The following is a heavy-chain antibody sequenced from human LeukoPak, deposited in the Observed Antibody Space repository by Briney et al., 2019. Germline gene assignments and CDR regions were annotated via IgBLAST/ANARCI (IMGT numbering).Heavy chain of an antibody. CDR1: GGSFSGYY. J-gene: IGHJ1*01. CDR2: INHSGST. V-gene: IGHV4-34*01. Sequence: PSETLSLTCAVYGGSFSGYYLSWIRQPPGKGLEWIGEINHSGSTNYNPSLKSRVTISVDTSKNQFSLKLSSVTAADTAVYYCARARSASRREYFHHWGQGTLVTVSS. CDR3: ARARSASRREYFHH.